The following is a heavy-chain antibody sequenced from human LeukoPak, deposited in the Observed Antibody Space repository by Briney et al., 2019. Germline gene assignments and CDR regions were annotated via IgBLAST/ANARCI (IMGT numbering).Heavy chain of an antibody. D-gene: IGHD6-13*01. Sequence: ASVKVSCKASGYTFTSYGISCVRQAPGQGLEGMGWISAYNGNTNYAQKLQGRVTMTTDTSTSTAYLELRSLRSDATAVYYCARVLTTAAAFDIWGQGTMVTVSS. V-gene: IGHV1-18*01. CDR3: ARVLTTAAAFDI. CDR2: ISAYNGNT. CDR1: GYTFTSYG. J-gene: IGHJ3*02.